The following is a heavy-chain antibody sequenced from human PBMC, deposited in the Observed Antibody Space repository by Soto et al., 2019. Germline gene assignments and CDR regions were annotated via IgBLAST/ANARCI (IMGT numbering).Heavy chain of an antibody. J-gene: IGHJ3*02. Sequence: GESLKISCKGSGYSFTSYWISWVRQMPWKGLEWMGRIDPSDSYTNYSPSFQGHVTISADKSISTAYLQWSSLKASDTAMYYWARHPGGKGWNAFDSWGQGTTVTVAS. CDR3: ARHPGGKGWNAFDS. V-gene: IGHV5-10-1*01. CDR1: GYSFTSYW. CDR2: IDPSDSYT. D-gene: IGHD3-16*01.